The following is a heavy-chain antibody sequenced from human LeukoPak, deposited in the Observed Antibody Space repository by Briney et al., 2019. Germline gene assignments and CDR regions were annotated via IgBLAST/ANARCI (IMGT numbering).Heavy chain of an antibody. CDR3: ARVKRAYYDFWSGYFNWFDP. J-gene: IGHJ5*02. CDR1: GFTFSGYA. Sequence: GRSLRLSCAASGFTFSGYAMHWVRQAPGKGLEWVAVISYDGSNKYYADSVKGRFTISRDNSKNTLYLQMNSLRAEDTAVYYCARVKRAYYDFWSGYFNWFDPWGQGTLVTVSS. CDR2: ISYDGSNK. V-gene: IGHV3-30*04. D-gene: IGHD3-3*01.